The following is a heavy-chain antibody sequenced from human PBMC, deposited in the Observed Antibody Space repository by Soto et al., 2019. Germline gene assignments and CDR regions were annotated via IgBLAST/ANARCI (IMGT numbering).Heavy chain of an antibody. CDR3: AKEVWSGPMDV. CDR2: ISDDGSNK. V-gene: IGHV3-30*18. J-gene: IGHJ6*02. CDR1: GFTFSSYG. Sequence: QVQLVESGGGVVQPGRSLRLSCAASGFTFSSYGMHWVRQAPGKGLEWVAVISDDGSNKNYADSVKGRFTISRDNSKNTQYLQMNSLRAEYTAVYYCAKEVWSGPMDVWGQGTTVTVSS. D-gene: IGHD3-3*01.